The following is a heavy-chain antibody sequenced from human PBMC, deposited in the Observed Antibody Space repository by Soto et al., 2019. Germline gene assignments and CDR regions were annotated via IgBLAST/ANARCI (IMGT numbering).Heavy chain of an antibody. D-gene: IGHD2-15*01. V-gene: IGHV3-9*01. J-gene: IGHJ6*03. CDR3: AKVALTGPLFYYYYIDV. CDR1: GFTFGDYA. Sequence: EVQLVESGGGLVQPGRTLRLSCAASGFTFGDYAMHWVRQAPGKGLEWVSGISWNSATIAYADSVKGRFTISRNNAQKSLYLQMKALTTDVTALYYCAKVALTGPLFYYYYIDVWGQGTTVTVSS. CDR2: ISWNSATI.